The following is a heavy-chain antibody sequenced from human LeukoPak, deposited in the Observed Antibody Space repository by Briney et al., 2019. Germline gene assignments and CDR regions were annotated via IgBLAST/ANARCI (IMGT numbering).Heavy chain of an antibody. CDR3: ARVWGEYCSSTSCFDAFDI. Sequence: SVKVSCKASGGTFSSYAISWVRQAPGQGLEWMGGLIPIFGTANYAQKFQGRVTITADESTSTAYMELSSLRSEDTAVYYCARVWGEYCSSTSCFDAFDIWGQGTMVTVSS. V-gene: IGHV1-69*01. CDR2: LIPIFGTA. J-gene: IGHJ3*02. D-gene: IGHD2-2*01. CDR1: GGTFSSYA.